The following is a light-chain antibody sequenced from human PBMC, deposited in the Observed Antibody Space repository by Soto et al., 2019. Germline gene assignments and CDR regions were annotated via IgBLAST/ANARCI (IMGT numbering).Light chain of an antibody. CDR1: QSVSSNY. CDR2: GAS. Sequence: EIVLTQSPGTLSLSPGERATLSCRASQSVSSNYLAWYQQTPGQAPRLLIYGASSRATGIPDRFSGSGSGTDFTLTISSLEPEDFAVYYCQQYGSSPRVTFGGGTKVVIK. V-gene: IGKV3-20*01. CDR3: QQYGSSPRVT. J-gene: IGKJ4*01.